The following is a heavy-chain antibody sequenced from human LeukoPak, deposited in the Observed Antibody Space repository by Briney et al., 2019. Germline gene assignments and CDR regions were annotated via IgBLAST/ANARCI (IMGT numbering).Heavy chain of an antibody. V-gene: IGHV3-11*03. CDR3: ARNTGCGGSCPYYFDY. Sequence: GGSLRLSCAASGFTFSDYHMSWIRQAPGKGLEWVSYITSSSSYTNYADSVKGRFTISRDNAKNSLYLQMNSLRLEDTAMYHCARNTGCGGSCPYYFDYWGQGTLVTVSS. CDR2: ITSSSSYT. D-gene: IGHD2-15*01. CDR1: GFTFSDYH. J-gene: IGHJ4*02.